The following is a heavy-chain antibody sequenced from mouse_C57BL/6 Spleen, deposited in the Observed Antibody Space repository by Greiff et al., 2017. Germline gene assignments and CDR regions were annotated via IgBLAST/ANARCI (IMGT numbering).Heavy chain of an antibody. J-gene: IGHJ1*03. CDR1: GYSFTGYY. CDR3: ARGCPTGVAPGYFDV. Sequence: VQLQQSGPELVKPGASVKISCKASGYSFTGYYMNWVKQSPEKSLEWIGEINPSTGGTTYNQKFKAKATLTVDKSSSTAYMQLKSLTSEDSAVDYGARGCPTGVAPGYFDVWGTGTTVTVSS. D-gene: IGHD1-1*01. CDR2: INPSTGGT. V-gene: IGHV1-42*01.